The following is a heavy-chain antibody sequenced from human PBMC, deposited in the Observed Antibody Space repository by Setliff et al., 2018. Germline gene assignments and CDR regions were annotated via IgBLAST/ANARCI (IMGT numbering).Heavy chain of an antibody. J-gene: IGHJ4*02. Sequence: PSETLSLTCTVSGGPFSGASIWSWIRQPPGKGLEFIGYVYHSGTTKYNPSLKSRVTISVDTSKNQFSLKLSSVAAADTAVYYCARGGTYRYFDSWGQGSQVTVSS. V-gene: IGHV4-59*01. CDR3: ARGGTYRYFDS. D-gene: IGHD5-12*01. CDR1: GGPFSGAS. CDR2: VYHSGTT.